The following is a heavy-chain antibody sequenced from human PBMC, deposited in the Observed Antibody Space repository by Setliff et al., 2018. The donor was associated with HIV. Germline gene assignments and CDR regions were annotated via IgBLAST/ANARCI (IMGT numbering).Heavy chain of an antibody. Sequence: SVEVSCKASGGTFSSYTISWVRQAPGQGLEWMGGIIPIFGTANFAQKFQGRVTITTDESTSTAYMELSSLRSEDTAMYYCARPPLLNYYDSSGYSHDAFDIWG. CDR3: ARPPLLNYYDSSGYSHDAFDI. CDR2: IIPIFGTA. CDR1: GGTFSSYT. V-gene: IGHV1-69*05. J-gene: IGHJ3*02. D-gene: IGHD3-22*01.